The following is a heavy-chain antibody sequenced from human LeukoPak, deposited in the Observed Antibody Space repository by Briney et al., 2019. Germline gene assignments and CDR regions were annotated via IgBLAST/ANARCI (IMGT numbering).Heavy chain of an antibody. CDR2: MHYSGIT. CDR1: GGSISSGSHY. J-gene: IGHJ4*02. CDR3: ARYPYSDSGVWQAFDY. D-gene: IGHD5-12*01. Sequence: SETLFLTCIVPGGSISSGSHYWGWIRQPPGKGLEWTGSMHYSGITYYNPSLTSRVTISVDTSKNQFSLRLTSVAAADTAVYYCARYPYSDSGVWQAFDYWGQGTLVTVSS. V-gene: IGHV4-39*01.